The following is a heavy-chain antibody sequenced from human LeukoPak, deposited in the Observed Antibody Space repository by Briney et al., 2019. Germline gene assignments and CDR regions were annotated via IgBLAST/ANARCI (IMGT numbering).Heavy chain of an antibody. CDR3: VRGYGSAKLDI. J-gene: IGHJ3*02. CDR2: INPNIGGT. D-gene: IGHD3-10*01. V-gene: IGHV1-2*02. Sequence: ASVKVSCKASGYTFTRYYMHWVRQAPGQGLEWMGWINPNIGGTNYPQKLQGRVTMTRDTYINTPNMELSRLRADEPGVCYCVRGYGSAKLDIWGKGTMVTVS. CDR1: GYTFTRYY.